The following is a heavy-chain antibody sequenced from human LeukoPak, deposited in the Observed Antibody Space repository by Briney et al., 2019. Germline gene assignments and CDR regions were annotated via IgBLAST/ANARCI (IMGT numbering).Heavy chain of an antibody. Sequence: GGSLRLSCAASGFTFSNYWMSWVRQAPGKGLEWVANINQDGSEKYYVDSVKGRFTISSDNDKNSLNLQMNSLRAEATAVYYCARDRVGATTNFDYWGQGTLVTVSS. D-gene: IGHD1-26*01. CDR3: ARDRVGATTNFDY. CDR1: GFTFSNYW. CDR2: INQDGSEK. J-gene: IGHJ4*02. V-gene: IGHV3-7*03.